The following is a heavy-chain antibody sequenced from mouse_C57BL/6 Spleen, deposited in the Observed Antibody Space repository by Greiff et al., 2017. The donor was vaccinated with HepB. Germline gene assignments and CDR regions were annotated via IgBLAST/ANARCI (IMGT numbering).Heavy chain of an antibody. CDR3: ARQSSYYAMDY. CDR2: ISGGGGNT. Sequence: EVHLVESGGGLVKPGGSLKLSCAASGFTFSSYTMSWVRQTPEKRLEWVATISGGGGNTYYPDSVKGRFTISRDNAKNTLYLQMSSLRSEDTALYYCARQSSYYAMDYWGQGTSVTVSS. CDR1: GFTFSSYT. V-gene: IGHV5-9*01. J-gene: IGHJ4*01.